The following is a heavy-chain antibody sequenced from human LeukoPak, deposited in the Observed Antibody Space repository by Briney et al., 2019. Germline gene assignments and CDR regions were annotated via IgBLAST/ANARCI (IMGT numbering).Heavy chain of an antibody. CDR2: IYSSGTT. J-gene: IGHJ4*02. V-gene: IGHV4-4*07. Sequence: SETLSLTCTVSGASMRNSFWSWIRQPAGKGLEWIGRIYSSGTTNYNPSLKSRVTLSVDTSENQFSLRLTSVTAADTALYYCARAPAECGGTCAFDHWGQGILVTVSS. D-gene: IGHD2-15*01. CDR3: ARAPAECGGTCAFDH. CDR1: GASMRNSF.